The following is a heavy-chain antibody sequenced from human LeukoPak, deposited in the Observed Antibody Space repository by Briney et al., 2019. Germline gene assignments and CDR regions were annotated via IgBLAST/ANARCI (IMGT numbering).Heavy chain of an antibody. CDR3: AKVSRTNHYNFFHY. CDR2: ISSSSDII. J-gene: IGHJ4*02. D-gene: IGHD1-14*01. CDR1: AFDFTIYD. Sequence: GGSLRLSCAASAFDFTIYDMNWVRQAPGKGLEWLSYISSSSDIIHYADSVKGRFTISRDNAKNSLYLQMNSLGAEDTAVYYCAKVSRTNHYNFFHYWAQRTLVTVSS. V-gene: IGHV3-48*01.